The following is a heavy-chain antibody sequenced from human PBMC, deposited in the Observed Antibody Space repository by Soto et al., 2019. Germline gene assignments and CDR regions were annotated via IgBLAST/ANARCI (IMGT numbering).Heavy chain of an antibody. D-gene: IGHD3-16*01. CDR3: ATVKTVMFTGVQYYFDY. CDR2: INPSGGTT. CDR1: GYTFANYH. Sequence: ASVKVSCKASGYTFANYHMRWVRQAPGQGLEWMGIINPSGGTTTYAEKFQGRVTMTRDTSTTTVYMELSSLRSGDTAVYYCATVKTVMFTGVQYYFDYWGQGTLVTVSS. V-gene: IGHV1-46*01. J-gene: IGHJ4*02.